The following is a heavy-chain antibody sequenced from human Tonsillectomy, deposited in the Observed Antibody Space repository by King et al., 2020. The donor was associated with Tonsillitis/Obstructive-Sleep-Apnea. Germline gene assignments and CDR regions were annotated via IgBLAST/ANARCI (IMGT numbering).Heavy chain of an antibody. V-gene: IGHV1-18*01. D-gene: IGHD3-10*01. CDR2: ISAYNGNT. CDR3: AGVISSPLRRWVRWFDP. CDR1: GYTFTSYG. J-gene: IGHJ5*02. Sequence: VQLVESGAEVKKPGASVKVSCKASGYTFTSYGISWVRQAPGQGLEWMGWISAYNGNTNYAQKLQGRVTMTTDTSTSTAYMELRSLRSDDTAVYYCAGVISSPLRRWVRWFDPWGQGTLVTVSS.